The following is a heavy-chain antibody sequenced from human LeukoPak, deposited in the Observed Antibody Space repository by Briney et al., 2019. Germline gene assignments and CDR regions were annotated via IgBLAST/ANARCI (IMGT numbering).Heavy chain of an antibody. CDR3: ARDRYGDGFAHFDY. V-gene: IGHV1-2*02. CDR1: GYTFTSYA. CDR2: ITPGGGT. Sequence: ASVTVSCKASGYTFTSYAMHWVRQAPGQGLEWMGWITPGGGTNFPQKFQGRVAITCDTSITTAYMDLSRLTSDDTAVYYCARDRYGDGFAHFDYWGQGALVTVSS. J-gene: IGHJ4*02. D-gene: IGHD5-24*01.